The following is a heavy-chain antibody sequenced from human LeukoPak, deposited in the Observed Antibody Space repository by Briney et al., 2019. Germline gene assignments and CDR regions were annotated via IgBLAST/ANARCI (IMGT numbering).Heavy chain of an antibody. CDR3: AKDRFYYGSGSYWDY. CDR1: GFTFSSYG. CDR2: ISYDGSNK. Sequence: GGSLRLSCAASGFTFSSYGMHWVRQAPGKGLEWVAVISYDGSNKYYADSVKGRFTISRGNSKNTLYLQMNSLRAEDTAVYYCAKDRFYYGSGSYWDYWGQGTLVTVSS. D-gene: IGHD3-10*01. J-gene: IGHJ4*02. V-gene: IGHV3-30*18.